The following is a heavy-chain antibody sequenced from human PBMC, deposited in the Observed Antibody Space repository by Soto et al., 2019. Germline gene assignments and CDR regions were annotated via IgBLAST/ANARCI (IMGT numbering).Heavy chain of an antibody. J-gene: IGHJ2*01. V-gene: IGHV1-2*04. Sequence: QVQLVQSGAEVKKPGASVKVSCKASGYTFTGYYMHWVRQAPGQGLEWMGWINPNSGGTNYAQKFQGWVTMTRDTSIRTAYMELSRLRSDDTAVYYCARDSPFRRLYWYFDLWGRGTLVTVSS. CDR1: GYTFTGYY. CDR3: ARDSPFRRLYWYFDL. CDR2: INPNSGGT.